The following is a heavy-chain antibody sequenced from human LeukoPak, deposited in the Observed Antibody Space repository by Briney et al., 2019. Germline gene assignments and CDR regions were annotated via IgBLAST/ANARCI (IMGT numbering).Heavy chain of an antibody. CDR2: ISGDGGST. D-gene: IGHD3-16*01. CDR1: GFTFDDYE. CDR3: AKDPLGFDY. Sequence: GGSLRLSCAAAGFTFDDYEMNWVREAPGKGGEWVSLISGDGGSTYYADYVKGRFTISTYNSKHSLYLQMNSLRTEDTALYYCAKDPLGFDYWGQGTLVTVSS. J-gene: IGHJ4*02. V-gene: IGHV3-43*02.